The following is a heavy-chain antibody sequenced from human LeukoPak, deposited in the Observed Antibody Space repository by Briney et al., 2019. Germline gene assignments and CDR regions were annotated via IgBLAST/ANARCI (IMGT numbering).Heavy chain of an antibody. V-gene: IGHV3-30-3*01. CDR3: ARADIVVVPAASDY. CDR2: ISYDGSNK. J-gene: IGHJ4*02. Sequence: GRSLRLSCAASGFTFSSYAMHLVRQATGKGLEWVAVISYDGSNKYYADSVKGRFTISRDNSKNTLYLQMNSLRAEDTAVYYCARADIVVVPAASDYWGQGTLVTVSS. D-gene: IGHD2-2*01. CDR1: GFTFSSYA.